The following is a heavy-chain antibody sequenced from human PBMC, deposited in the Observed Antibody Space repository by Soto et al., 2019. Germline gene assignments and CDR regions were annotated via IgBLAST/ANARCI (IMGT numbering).Heavy chain of an antibody. Sequence: ASVKVSCKASGYTFTTYGIAWVRQAPGQGVEWMGWISAYNGNTNYAQKLQGRVTMTTETSTSTAYMELRSLRSNDTAVYYCARATSPAEWNLFDPWGQGSLVTGSS. CDR2: ISAYNGNT. CDR3: ARATSPAEWNLFDP. D-gene: IGHD1-7*01. CDR1: GYTFTTYG. V-gene: IGHV1-18*01. J-gene: IGHJ5*02.